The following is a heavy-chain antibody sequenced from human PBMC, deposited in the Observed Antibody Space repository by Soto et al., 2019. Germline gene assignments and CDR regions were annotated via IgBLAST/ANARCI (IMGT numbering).Heavy chain of an antibody. D-gene: IGHD1-26*01. CDR1: GFTFSRHA. Sequence: QVQLVESGGGVVQPGRSLRLSCAASGFTFSRHAMHWVRQSPGKGLEWVAAISYDGSSQYYADSVKGRLTISRDKSKNTQYLQINSLRLEDTAVSYCARDSQWSGSYVFDYWGQGTLVTVSS. CDR3: ARDSQWSGSYVFDY. J-gene: IGHJ4*02. CDR2: ISYDGSSQ. V-gene: IGHV3-30-3*01.